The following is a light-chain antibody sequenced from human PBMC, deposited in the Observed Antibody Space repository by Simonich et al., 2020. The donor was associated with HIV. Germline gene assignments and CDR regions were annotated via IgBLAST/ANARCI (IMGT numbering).Light chain of an antibody. V-gene: IGKV1-39*01. CDR1: QSISSY. J-gene: IGKJ2*01. CDR2: AAS. CDR3: QQSYITLPYT. Sequence: DIQMTQSPSSLSASVGDRVTLTCRASQSISSYLNWYQQKPGKAPKLLIYAASSLQSGVPSRFSGSGSGTDFTLTISSLQPEDFATYYCQQSYITLPYTFGQGTKREIK.